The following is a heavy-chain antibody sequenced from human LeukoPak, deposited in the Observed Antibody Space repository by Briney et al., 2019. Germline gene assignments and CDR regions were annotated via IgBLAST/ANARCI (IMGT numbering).Heavy chain of an antibody. CDR1: GYTFTGYD. V-gene: IGHV1-8*01. D-gene: IGHD2-2*02. CDR2: MNANSGNT. Sequence: ASVKVSCKASGYTFTGYDINWVRQATGQGLEWMGWMNANSGNTGYAQKFQGRVTMTRNTSISTAYMELSSLRSEDTAVYYCARGYCSSTSCYSGGPYYMDVWGKGTTVTVSS. J-gene: IGHJ6*03. CDR3: ARGYCSSTSCYSGGPYYMDV.